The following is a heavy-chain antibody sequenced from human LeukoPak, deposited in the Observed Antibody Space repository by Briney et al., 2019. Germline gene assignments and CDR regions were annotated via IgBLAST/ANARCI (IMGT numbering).Heavy chain of an antibody. Sequence: SETLSLTCAVYGGSFSGYYWSWIRQPPGKGLEWIGEINHSGSTNYNPSLKSRVTISVDTSKNQFSLKLSSVTAADTAVYYCARGGKQQLDTYFDYWGQGTLVTVSS. CDR2: INHSGST. D-gene: IGHD6-13*01. V-gene: IGHV4-34*01. CDR1: GGSFSGYY. J-gene: IGHJ4*02. CDR3: ARGGKQQLDTYFDY.